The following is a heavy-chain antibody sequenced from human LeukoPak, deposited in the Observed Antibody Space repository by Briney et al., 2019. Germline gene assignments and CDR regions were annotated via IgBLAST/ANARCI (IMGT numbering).Heavy chain of an antibody. CDR2: IKQDGSEK. CDR3: ARDAQVPAAIPRGFDP. J-gene: IGHJ5*02. Sequence: GGSLRLSCAASGFTFSSYWMSWVRQAPGKGLEWVANIKQDGSEKYYVDSVKGRFTISRDNAKNSLYLQMNSLRAEDTAVYYCARDAQVPAAIPRGFDPWGQGTLVTVSS. CDR1: GFTFSSYW. V-gene: IGHV3-7*01. D-gene: IGHD2-2*02.